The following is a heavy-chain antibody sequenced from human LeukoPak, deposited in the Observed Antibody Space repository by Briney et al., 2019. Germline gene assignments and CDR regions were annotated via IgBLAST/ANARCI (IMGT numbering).Heavy chain of an antibody. CDR1: GFSFSSFG. CDR2: IGYSGTNT. V-gene: IGHV3-30*02. Sequence: GGSLRLSCAASGFSFSSFGMHWVRQAPGEGLEWVAYIGYSGTNTHYADSVKGRFTISRDNSKNTVHLQMNSLRAADTALYSCARDLTGKYYIAYWGQGTLVTVSS. J-gene: IGHJ4*02. D-gene: IGHD2-8*02. CDR3: ARDLTGKYYIAY.